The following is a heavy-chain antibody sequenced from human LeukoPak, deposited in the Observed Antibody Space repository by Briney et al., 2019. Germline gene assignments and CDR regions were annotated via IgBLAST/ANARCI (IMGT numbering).Heavy chain of an antibody. Sequence: GASVKVSCKASGYTFTSYAMHWVRQAPGQRLEWTGWINAGNGNTKYSQKFQGRVTITRDTSASTAYMELSSLRSEDTAVYYCARERYHNGRVFDYWGQGTLVTVSS. CDR1: GYTFTSYA. CDR2: INAGNGNT. V-gene: IGHV1-3*01. D-gene: IGHD1-1*01. J-gene: IGHJ4*02. CDR3: ARERYHNGRVFDY.